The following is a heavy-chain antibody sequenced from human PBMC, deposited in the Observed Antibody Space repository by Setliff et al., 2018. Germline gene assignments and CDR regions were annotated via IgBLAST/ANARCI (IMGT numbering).Heavy chain of an antibody. D-gene: IGHD1-20*01. V-gene: IGHV1-2*02. CDR3: ARRAFIETITGYCFDL. CDR1: GYNFPDYY. Sequence: ASVKVSCKASGYNFPDYYLHWVRQAPGKGLEWMGWISPHTGNTQYAQKFQGRVTMTRDTSISTAYMELSSLRSNDTAFYYCARRAFIETITGYCFDLWGQGTQVTVSS. J-gene: IGHJ4*02. CDR2: ISPHTGNT.